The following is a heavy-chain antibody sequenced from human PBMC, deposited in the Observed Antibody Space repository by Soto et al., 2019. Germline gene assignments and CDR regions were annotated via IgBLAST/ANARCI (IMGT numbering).Heavy chain of an antibody. CDR3: ARDQWLVRAGAYGMDV. CDR1: GYTFTGYY. V-gene: IGHV1-2*02. J-gene: IGHJ6*02. CDR2: INPNSGGT. Sequence: GASVKVSCKASGYTFTGYYMHWVRQAPGQGLEWMGWINPNSGGTNYAQKFQGRVTMTRDTSISTAYMELSRLRSDDTAVYYCARDQWLVRAGAYGMDVWGQGTTVTVSS. D-gene: IGHD6-19*01.